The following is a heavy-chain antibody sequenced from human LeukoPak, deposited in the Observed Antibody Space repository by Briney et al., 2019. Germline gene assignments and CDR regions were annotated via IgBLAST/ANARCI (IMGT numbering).Heavy chain of an antibody. J-gene: IGHJ4*02. Sequence: GGSLRLSCAASGFTFSTYSMNWVRQAPGKGLECVSSISSSGAYIYYADSVKGRFAISRDNAKKSLYLQMNSLRAEDTAIYYCVGNYYDSSGLDYWGQGTLVTVSS. CDR2: ISSSGAYI. D-gene: IGHD3-22*01. CDR1: GFTFSTYS. CDR3: VGNYYDSSGLDY. V-gene: IGHV3-21*01.